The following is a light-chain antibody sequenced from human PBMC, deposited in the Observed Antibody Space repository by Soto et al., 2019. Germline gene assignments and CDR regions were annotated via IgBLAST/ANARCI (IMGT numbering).Light chain of an antibody. V-gene: IGKV3-15*01. CDR3: QQYNNWPRT. Sequence: EIWMTQSPVTLSVSPGERATLSCRASESVGSNLAWYQQKPGQPPRLLIYDASMRETGVPPRLSGSGYGTEFTLTISNLQSEDFAIYYCQQYNNWPRTFGHGTKVDIK. J-gene: IGKJ1*01. CDR1: ESVGSN. CDR2: DAS.